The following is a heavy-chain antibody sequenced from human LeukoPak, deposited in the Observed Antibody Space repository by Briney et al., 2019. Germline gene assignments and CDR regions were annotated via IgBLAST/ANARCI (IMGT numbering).Heavy chain of an antibody. Sequence: SETLSLTCTVSGGSISSSSYYWGWIRQPPGKGLEWIGVISYSGSTYYNLSLKSRVTISVDTSKNQFSLKLSSVTAADTAVYYCARRDMGEESGLEYFQHWGQAPWSPSPQ. V-gene: IGHV4-39*01. D-gene: IGHD3-16*01. CDR2: ISYSGST. CDR1: GGSISSSSYY. J-gene: IGHJ1*01. CDR3: ARRDMGEESGLEYFQH.